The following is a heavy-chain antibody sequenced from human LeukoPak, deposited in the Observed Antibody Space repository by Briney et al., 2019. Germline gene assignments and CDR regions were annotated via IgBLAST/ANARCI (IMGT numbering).Heavy chain of an antibody. CDR2: INHSGST. V-gene: IGHV4-38-2*02. D-gene: IGHD6-13*01. CDR1: GYSISSGYY. J-gene: IGHJ4*02. CDR3: ARVTGYMTEDYFDY. Sequence: PSETLSLTCTVSGYSISSGYYWSWIRQPPGKGLEWIGEINHSGSTNYNPSLKSRVTISVDTSKNQFSLKLSSVTAADTAVYYCARVTGYMTEDYFDYWGQGTLITVSS.